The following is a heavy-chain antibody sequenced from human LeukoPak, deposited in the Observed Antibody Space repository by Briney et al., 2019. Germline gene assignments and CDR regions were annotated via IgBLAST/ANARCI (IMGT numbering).Heavy chain of an antibody. CDR3: AKDSHYYDSSGYYPYFDC. CDR2: ISWNSGSI. D-gene: IGHD3-22*01. CDR1: GFTFDDYA. J-gene: IGHJ4*02. Sequence: GGSLRLSCAASGFTFDDYAMHWVRQAPGKGLEWVSGISWNSGSIGYADSVKGRFTISRDNAKNSLYLQMNSLRAEDTALYYCAKDSHYYDSSGYYPYFDCWGQGTLVTVSS. V-gene: IGHV3-9*01.